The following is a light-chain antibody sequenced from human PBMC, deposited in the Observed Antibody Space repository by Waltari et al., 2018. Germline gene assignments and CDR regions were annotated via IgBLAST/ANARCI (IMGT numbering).Light chain of an antibody. V-gene: IGKV3-15*01. CDR2: GAS. J-gene: IGKJ2*01. Sequence: EILMTQSPATLSVSPGERATLSCRASQSLSTNLAWYQQHPGQAPRLPIYGASTRATGVPARFSGSRSGPEFTLIISSLQSEDFALYYCQQYHNWPYTFGQGTKLEIK. CDR1: QSLSTN. CDR3: QQYHNWPYT.